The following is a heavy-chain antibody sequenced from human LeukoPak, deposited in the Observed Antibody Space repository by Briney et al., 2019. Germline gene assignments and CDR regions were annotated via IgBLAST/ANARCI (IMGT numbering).Heavy chain of an antibody. CDR2: IYYSGNT. D-gene: IGHD3-3*01. CDR3: ARDSYYDFWSGYDN. Sequence: SETLSLTCTVSGGSINSYYWSWIRQPPGKGLEWIGYIYYSGNTNFNPSLKSRVTISVDTSKNQFSLKLSSVTAADTAVYYCARDSYYDFWSGYDNWGQGTLVTVSS. V-gene: IGHV4-59*01. CDR1: GGSINSYY. J-gene: IGHJ4*02.